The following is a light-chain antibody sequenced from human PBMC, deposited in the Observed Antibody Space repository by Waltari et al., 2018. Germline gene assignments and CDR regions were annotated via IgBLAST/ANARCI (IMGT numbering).Light chain of an antibody. J-gene: IGKJ3*01. Sequence: EIVMKQSPATLSVSPGESATPSCRARQGVSSNLAWYQQQPDQAPRLLIYGASPRATGNPARFSGSGSETEFTLTISSLQSEDFAVYYCQQYYNWPPFTFGPGTKVDIK. CDR1: QGVSSN. CDR2: GAS. V-gene: IGKV3-15*01. CDR3: QQYYNWPPFT.